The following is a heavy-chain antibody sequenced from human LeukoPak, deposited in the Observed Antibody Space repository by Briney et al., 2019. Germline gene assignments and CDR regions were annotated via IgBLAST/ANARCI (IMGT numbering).Heavy chain of an antibody. D-gene: IGHD4-17*01. V-gene: IGHV3-21*01. CDR3: ARDKVSVTTGNWFDP. CDR2: ISSSSSYI. Sequence: PGGSLRLSCAASGFTFSSYEMNWVRQAPGKGLEWVSSISSSSSYIYYADSVKGRFTISRDNAKNSLYLQMNSLRAEDTAVYYCARDKVSVTTGNWFDPWGQGTLVTVSS. J-gene: IGHJ5*02. CDR1: GFTFSSYE.